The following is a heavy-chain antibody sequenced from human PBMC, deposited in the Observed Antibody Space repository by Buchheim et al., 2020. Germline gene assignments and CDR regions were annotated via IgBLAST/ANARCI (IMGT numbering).Heavy chain of an antibody. J-gene: IGHJ1*01. CDR3: ARVGRRGLLWFGREEYFQH. V-gene: IGHV3-7*01. CDR2: IKQDGSEK. Sequence: EVQLVESGGGLVQPGGSLRLSCAASGFTFSSYWMSWVRQAPGKGLEWVANIKQDGSEKYYVDSVKGRFTISRDNAKNSLYLKMNSLRAEDTAVYYCARVGRRGLLWFGREEYFQHWGQGTL. CDR1: GFTFSSYW. D-gene: IGHD3-10*01.